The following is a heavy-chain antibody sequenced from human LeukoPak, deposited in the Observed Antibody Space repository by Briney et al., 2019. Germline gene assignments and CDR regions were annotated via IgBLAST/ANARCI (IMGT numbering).Heavy chain of an antibody. V-gene: IGHV4-59*12. Sequence: SETLSLTCTVSGASICSYYWNWIRQPPGRGLEGIGHIYYSGSTNSNPSLKSRVTISVDTSKNQFSLKLSSVTAADTAVYYCARGRRGQITIFGVVIYHYYYMDVWGKGTTVTVS. J-gene: IGHJ6*03. CDR1: GASICSYY. CDR2: IYYSGST. D-gene: IGHD3-3*01. CDR3: ARGRRGQITIFGVVIYHYYYMDV.